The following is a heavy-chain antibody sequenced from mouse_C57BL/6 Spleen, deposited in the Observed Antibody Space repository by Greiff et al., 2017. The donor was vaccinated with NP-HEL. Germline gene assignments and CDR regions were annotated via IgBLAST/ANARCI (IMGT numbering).Heavy chain of an antibody. Sequence: VQLQHSGAELAKPGASVKLSRKASGYTFTSYWMHWVKQRSGQGLEWIGYINPSSGYTKYNQKFKDKATLTADKSSSTAYMQLSSLTYEDSAVYYCARSYYDYDAGYYFDYWGQGTTLTVSS. J-gene: IGHJ2*01. CDR1: GYTFTSYW. CDR2: INPSSGYT. D-gene: IGHD2-4*01. V-gene: IGHV1-7*01. CDR3: ARSYYDYDAGYYFDY.